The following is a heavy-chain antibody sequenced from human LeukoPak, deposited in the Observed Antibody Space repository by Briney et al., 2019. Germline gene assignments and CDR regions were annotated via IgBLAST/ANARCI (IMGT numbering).Heavy chain of an antibody. D-gene: IGHD3-10*01. V-gene: IGHV4-61*02. CDR2: IYTSGST. Sequence: TLSLTWTVAGGSIRSGRYYWSWIRQPAGKGREWFGRIYTSGSTNYKPSIKSRINMSVDTSKNQFSLKMSSVTAADTAVYYCARAVGSGTFQTYYYYIDVWGKGTTVTTSS. CDR3: ARAVGSGTFQTYYYYIDV. CDR1: GGSIRSGRYY. J-gene: IGHJ6*03.